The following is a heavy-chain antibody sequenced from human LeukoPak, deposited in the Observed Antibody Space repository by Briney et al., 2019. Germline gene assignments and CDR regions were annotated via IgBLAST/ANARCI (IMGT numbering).Heavy chain of an antibody. J-gene: IGHJ4*02. CDR1: GFTFSNAW. CDR3: ARAKNFDY. Sequence: PGGSLRLSCAASGFTFSNAWMSWVRQAPGKGLEWVSYISSSSSAIYYADSAKGRFTISRDNAKNSLYLQMNSLRAEDTAVYYCARAKNFDYWGQGTLVTVSS. CDR2: ISSSSSAI. V-gene: IGHV3-48*01.